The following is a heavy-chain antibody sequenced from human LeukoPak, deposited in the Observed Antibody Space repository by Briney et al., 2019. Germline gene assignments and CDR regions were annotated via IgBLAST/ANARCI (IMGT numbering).Heavy chain of an antibody. V-gene: IGHV1-69*13. CDR1: GGTFSSYA. J-gene: IGHJ3*02. CDR2: IIPIFGTA. Sequence: SAKVSCKASGGTFSSYAISWVRQAPGQGLEWMGGIIPIFGTANYAQKFQGRVTITADESTSTAYMELSSLRSEDTAVYYCARPRVVAASDASDIWGQGTMVTVSS. CDR3: ARPRVVAASDASDI. D-gene: IGHD2-15*01.